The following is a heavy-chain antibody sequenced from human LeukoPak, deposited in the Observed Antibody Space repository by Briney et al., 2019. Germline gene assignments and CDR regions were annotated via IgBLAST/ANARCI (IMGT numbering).Heavy chain of an antibody. Sequence: SETLSLTCAVYGGSFSGYYWSWVRQPAGKGLEWSGRIYTSGSTNYNPSLKSRVTMSVDTSKNQFSLKLSSVTAAGTAVYYCAIIRLTAIASWFDPWGQGTLVTVSS. D-gene: IGHD5-18*01. CDR1: GGSFSGYY. J-gene: IGHJ5*02. CDR3: AIIRLTAIASWFDP. CDR2: IYTSGST. V-gene: IGHV4-59*10.